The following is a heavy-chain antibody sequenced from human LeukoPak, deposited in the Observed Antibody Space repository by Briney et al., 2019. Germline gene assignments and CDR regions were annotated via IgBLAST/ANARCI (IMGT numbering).Heavy chain of an antibody. D-gene: IGHD5-12*01. CDR2: IIPIFGTA. V-gene: IGHV1-69*05. J-gene: IGHJ4*02. Sequence: SVKVSCKASGGTFSSYAISWVRRAPGQGLEWMGGIIPIFGTANYAQKFQGRVTITTDESTSTAYMELSWLTSDDTARYYCAREYSASEHWGQGTLVTVSS. CDR1: GGTFSSYA. CDR3: AREYSASEH.